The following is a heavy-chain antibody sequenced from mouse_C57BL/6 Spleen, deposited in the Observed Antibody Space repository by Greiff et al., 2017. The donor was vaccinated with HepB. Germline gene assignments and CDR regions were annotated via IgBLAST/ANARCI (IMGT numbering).Heavy chain of an antibody. Sequence: QVQLQQPGAELVKPGASVKMSCKASGYTFTSYWITWVKQRPGQGLEWIGDIYPGSGSTNYNEKFKSKATLTVDTSSSTDYMQLSSLTSEDSAVYYCASIFPAYYSNYGGVDYWGQGTSVTVSS. CDR2: IYPGSGST. V-gene: IGHV1-55*01. CDR3: ASIFPAYYSNYGGVDY. J-gene: IGHJ4*01. D-gene: IGHD2-5*01. CDR1: GYTFTSYW.